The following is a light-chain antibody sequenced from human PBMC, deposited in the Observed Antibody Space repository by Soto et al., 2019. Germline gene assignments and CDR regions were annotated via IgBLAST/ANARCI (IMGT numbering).Light chain of an antibody. V-gene: IGKV3-15*01. J-gene: IGKJ5*01. CDR2: AAS. CDR1: QSIRSK. Sequence: ILMTQSPVTLSVSPGDRATLSCRASQSIRSKLAWYQQKPGQAPRLLIYAASTRVTGLPGRFSGRGSGTEFTLTISGLQSEDFAIYYCQQYTNWPPLTFGQGTRLEIK. CDR3: QQYTNWPPLT.